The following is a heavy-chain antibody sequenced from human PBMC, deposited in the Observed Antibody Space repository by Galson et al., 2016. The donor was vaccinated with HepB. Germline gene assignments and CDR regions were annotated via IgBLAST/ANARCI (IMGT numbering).Heavy chain of an antibody. J-gene: IGHJ4*02. CDR1: GFTFNSCV. Sequence: SLRLSCAASGFTFNSCVMSWVRQAPGKGLEWISTISGSGFSTHYADSVKGRSTISRDNSKNTLYLQMNSLRVEDTAVYYCARDSYYGSGILNDWGQGTLVIVSS. CDR3: ARDSYYGSGILND. D-gene: IGHD3-10*01. CDR2: ISGSGFST. V-gene: IGHV3-23*01.